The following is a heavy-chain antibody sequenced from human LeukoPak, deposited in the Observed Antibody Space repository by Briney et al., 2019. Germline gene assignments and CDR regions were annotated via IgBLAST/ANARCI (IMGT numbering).Heavy chain of an antibody. CDR3: ARDGDWVGGTIDY. CDR2: IKSDGTGT. CDR1: GFTFSGYW. J-gene: IGHJ4*02. Sequence: GGSLRLSCAGSGFTFSGYWMQWVRQAPGKGLVRVSRIKSDGTGTTYADSVKGRFTISRDNAKNTLYLHMNSLRGEDTAAYYCARDGDWVGGTIDYWGQGTLVTVSS. D-gene: IGHD1-26*01. V-gene: IGHV3-74*01.